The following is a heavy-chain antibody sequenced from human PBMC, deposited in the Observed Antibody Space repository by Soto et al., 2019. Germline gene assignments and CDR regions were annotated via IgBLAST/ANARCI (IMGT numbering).Heavy chain of an antibody. Sequence: SETLSLTCAVYGGSFSGYYWSWIRQPPGKGLEWIGEINHSGSTNYNPSLKSRVTISVDTSKNQFSLKLSSVTAADTAVYYCARGGITMVRGVFSGTTYNLFDPWGQGTLVTVSS. D-gene: IGHD3-10*01. CDR1: GGSFSGYY. V-gene: IGHV4-34*01. CDR3: ARGGITMVRGVFSGTTYNLFDP. CDR2: INHSGST. J-gene: IGHJ5*02.